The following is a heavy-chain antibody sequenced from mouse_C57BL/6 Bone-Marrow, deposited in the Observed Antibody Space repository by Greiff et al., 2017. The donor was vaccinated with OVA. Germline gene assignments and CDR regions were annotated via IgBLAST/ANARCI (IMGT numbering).Heavy chain of an antibody. CDR3: ARGDGYDERFAY. J-gene: IGHJ3*01. V-gene: IGHV1-69*01. D-gene: IGHD2-2*01. CDR1: GYTFTSYW. Sequence: QVQLQQPGAELVMPGASVKLSCKASGYTFTSYWMHWVKQRPGQGLEWIGEIDTSDSYTNYNQKFKGKSTLTVDKSSRTAYMQLSSLTSEDSAVYYCARGDGYDERFAYWGRGTLVTVSA. CDR2: IDTSDSYT.